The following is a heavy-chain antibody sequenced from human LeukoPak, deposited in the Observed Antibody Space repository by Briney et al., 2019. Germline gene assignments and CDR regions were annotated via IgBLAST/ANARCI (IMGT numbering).Heavy chain of an antibody. CDR2: IYHSGSA. D-gene: IGHD3-22*01. CDR3: ARDPGYDSSGYYDY. V-gene: IGHV4-30-4*01. CDR1: GVSISSYDYY. J-gene: IGHJ4*02. Sequence: PSETLSLTCTVPGVSISSYDYYWSWIRQPPGEGLEWFAYIYHSGSAYYNPSLRSRVTISVDTSMNQFSLRLSSVTAADTAVYYCARDPGYDSSGYYDYWGQGTLVTVSS.